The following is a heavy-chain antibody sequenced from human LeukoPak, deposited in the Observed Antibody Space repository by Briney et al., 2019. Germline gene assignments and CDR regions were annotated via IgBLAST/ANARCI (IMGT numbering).Heavy chain of an antibody. D-gene: IGHD1-20*01. CDR2: MSGGGGDI. Sequence: GGSLRLSCAASGFTYSDYYMGWIRQAPGKGLEGVSYMSGGGGDIFYADSVKGRFTISRDNAKNSLYLQMNSLRAEDTAVYYCARDGITGHDYWGQGTLVTVSS. V-gene: IGHV3-11*04. CDR1: GFTYSDYY. J-gene: IGHJ4*02. CDR3: ARDGITGHDY.